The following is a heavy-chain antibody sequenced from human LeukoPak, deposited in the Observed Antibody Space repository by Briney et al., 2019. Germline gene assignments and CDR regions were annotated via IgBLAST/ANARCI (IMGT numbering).Heavy chain of an antibody. Sequence: GGSLRLSCAASGFTFSSYSLNWVRQAPGKGLEWVSYISRSSSTIYADSVKGRFTISRDNANNSLYLQMNSLRDDDPAVYYCARGFEIFDYWGQGTLVTVSS. D-gene: IGHD3-9*01. CDR3: ARGFEIFDY. CDR2: ISRSSST. J-gene: IGHJ4*02. V-gene: IGHV3-48*02. CDR1: GFTFSSYS.